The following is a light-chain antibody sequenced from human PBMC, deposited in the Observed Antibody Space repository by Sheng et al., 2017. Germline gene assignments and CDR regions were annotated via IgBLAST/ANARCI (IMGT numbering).Light chain of an antibody. CDR2: AAS. CDR3: QQYYSYPPQT. CDR1: QGISSY. J-gene: IGKJ4*01. V-gene: IGKV1-8*01. Sequence: AIRITQSPSSLSASTGDRVTITCRASQGISSYLAWYQQKPGKAPKLLIYAASTLQSGVPSRFSGSGSGTDFTLTISCLQSEDFATYYCQQYYSYPPQTFGGGTKVEIK.